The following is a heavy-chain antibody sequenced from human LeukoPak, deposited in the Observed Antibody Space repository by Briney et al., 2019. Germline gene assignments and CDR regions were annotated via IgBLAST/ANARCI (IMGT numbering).Heavy chain of an antibody. D-gene: IGHD1-26*01. Sequence: SETLSLTCTVSGGSISNYYWSWIRQPPGKGLEWIAYINYSGSTNYNPSLKSRVTISVDTSKNQFSLKLSSVTAADTAVYYCASPRDSGSYSGFDYWGQGTLVTVSS. J-gene: IGHJ4*02. CDR1: GGSISNYY. V-gene: IGHV4-59*12. CDR3: ASPRDSGSYSGFDY. CDR2: INYSGST.